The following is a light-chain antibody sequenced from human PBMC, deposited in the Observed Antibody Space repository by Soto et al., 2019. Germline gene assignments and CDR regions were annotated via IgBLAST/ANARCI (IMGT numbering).Light chain of an antibody. Sequence: DIKMTQSPSSLSASVGDRVTSTCRASQSISSYLNWYQQKPGKAPKLLIYAASSLQSGVPSRFSGSGSGTDFTLTISSLQPEDFATYYCQQSYSTPRTFGQGTKVDIK. J-gene: IGKJ1*01. CDR3: QQSYSTPRT. V-gene: IGKV1-39*01. CDR1: QSISSY. CDR2: AAS.